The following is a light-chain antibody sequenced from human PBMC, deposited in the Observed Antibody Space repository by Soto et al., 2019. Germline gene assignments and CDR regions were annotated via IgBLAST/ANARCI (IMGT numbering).Light chain of an antibody. Sequence: QSVLTQPPSVSEAPGQRVTISCTGSSSNIGAGYDVHWYQQLPGTAPKLLIYANSNRPSGVPGRFSVSKSGTLASLAITGLQAEDEADYYCQSYDSSLSPYVFGTGTKLTVL. CDR3: QSYDSSLSPYV. V-gene: IGLV1-40*01. CDR2: ANS. CDR1: SSNIGAGYD. J-gene: IGLJ1*01.